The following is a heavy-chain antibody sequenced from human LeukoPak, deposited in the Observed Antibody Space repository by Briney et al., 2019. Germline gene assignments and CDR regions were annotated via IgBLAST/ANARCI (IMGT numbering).Heavy chain of an antibody. Sequence: GRSLRLSCAASGFTFSSYGMHWVRQAPGKGLEWVAVISYDGSNKYYADSVKGRFTISRDNSKNTLYLQMNSLRAEDTAVYYCAKDFNYYGSFISYYMDVWGKGTTVTVSS. CDR2: ISYDGSNK. CDR1: GFTFSSYG. CDR3: AKDFNYYGSFISYYMDV. J-gene: IGHJ6*03. V-gene: IGHV3-30*18. D-gene: IGHD3-10*01.